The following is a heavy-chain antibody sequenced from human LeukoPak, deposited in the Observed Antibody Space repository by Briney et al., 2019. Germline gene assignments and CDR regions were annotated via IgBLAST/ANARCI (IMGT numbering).Heavy chain of an antibody. V-gene: IGHV1-18*01. CDR3: ARDVVVVSAAMCGYYGMDV. CDR2: ISAYNCNT. Sequence: ASVNVSCKASGYTFTRYGISWVRQAPGQGLEWMGWISAYNCNTNYAQQLQRRVTMTTCTSTRTAYMELRSLRSDDAAVYYCARDVVVVSAAMCGYYGMDVWGQGTTVTVSS. CDR1: GYTFTRYG. J-gene: IGHJ6*02. D-gene: IGHD2-2*01.